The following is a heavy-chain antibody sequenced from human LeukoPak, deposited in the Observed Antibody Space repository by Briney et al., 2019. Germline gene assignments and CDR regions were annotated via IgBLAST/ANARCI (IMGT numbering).Heavy chain of an antibody. CDR1: GYPFTNYG. CDR2: ISAYTDNT. D-gene: IGHD3-22*01. V-gene: IGHV1-18*01. J-gene: IGHJ4*02. CDR3: DDEYISGCLDY. Sequence: ASVKVSCKASGYPFTNYGISWIRQAPGQGLEWMGWISAYTDNTNYLQKLKGRVTMTTDPSTSTAYMELRSLRSDDTAVYARDDEYISGCLDYWGQGTLVTVSS.